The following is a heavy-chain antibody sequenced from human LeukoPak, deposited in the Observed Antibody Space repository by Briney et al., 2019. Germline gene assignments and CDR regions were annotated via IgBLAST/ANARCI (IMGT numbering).Heavy chain of an antibody. CDR3: ARGRPDQYSSGWYVVDY. CDR2: VRYDGSQK. D-gene: IGHD6-19*01. Sequence: GGSLRLSCAASGFTFSSYDMYWVRQAPGKGLDWVAFVRYDGSQKYYADSVKGRFTPSRDNSKNTLYLQMNSLRAEDTALYYCARGRPDQYSSGWYVVDYWGQGTLVTVSS. J-gene: IGHJ4*02. CDR1: GFTFSSYD. V-gene: IGHV3-30*02.